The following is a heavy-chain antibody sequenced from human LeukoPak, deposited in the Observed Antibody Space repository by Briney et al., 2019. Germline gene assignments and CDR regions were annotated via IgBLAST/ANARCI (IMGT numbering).Heavy chain of an antibody. D-gene: IGHD2-15*01. V-gene: IGHV3-23*01. CDR3: AKGRGYCTGGSCYSDY. Sequence: GGSLRLSCAASGFTFSSYAMNWVRQAPGKGLEWVSTISGSDGSTYYADSVKGRFTISRDNSKNTLYLQMNSLRVEDTAIYYCAKGRGYCTGGSCYSDYWGQGTLVTVSS. J-gene: IGHJ4*02. CDR1: GFTFSSYA. CDR2: ISGSDGST.